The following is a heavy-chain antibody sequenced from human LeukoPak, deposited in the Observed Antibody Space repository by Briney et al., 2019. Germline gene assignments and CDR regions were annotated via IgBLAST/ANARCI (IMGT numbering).Heavy chain of an antibody. J-gene: IGHJ4*02. Sequence: GGSLRLSCAGSGFTFNTYNMNWVRQAPGKGLEWVANIKQDGSEKYYVDSVKGRFTISRDNAKNSLYLQMNSLRAEDTAVYYCAKLGTTSVTTGYWGQGTLVTVSS. D-gene: IGHD4-17*01. CDR2: IKQDGSEK. CDR3: AKLGTTSVTTGY. V-gene: IGHV3-7*01. CDR1: GFTFNTYN.